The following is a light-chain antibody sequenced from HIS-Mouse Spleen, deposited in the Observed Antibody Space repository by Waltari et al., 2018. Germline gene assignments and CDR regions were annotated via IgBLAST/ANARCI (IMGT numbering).Light chain of an antibody. Sequence: QSVLTQPPSASGTPGQRVTISCSGSSSNIGSNYVYWYQQLPGTAPKLLIYRKNQRPSGVPDRFSGSKSGTSASLAISGLRSEDEADYYCAAWDDRLSGPWVFGGGTKLTVL. V-gene: IGLV1-47*01. CDR2: RKN. J-gene: IGLJ3*02. CDR1: SSNIGSNY. CDR3: AAWDDRLSGPWV.